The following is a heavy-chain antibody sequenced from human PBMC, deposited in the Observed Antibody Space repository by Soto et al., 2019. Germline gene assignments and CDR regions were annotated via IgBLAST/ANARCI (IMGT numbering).Heavy chain of an antibody. J-gene: IGHJ3*02. CDR1: VVSISTYY. CDR2: VYISGST. Sequence: SETLSLTCTFSVVSISTYYWNCIRQSAGKGLEWIGRVYISGSTNYHPSLKSRVAMSVDTSNNQFSLKVTSVTAADTAVYYCARGRSDGFDIWGQGTLVTVSS. V-gene: IGHV4-4*07. CDR3: ARGRSDGFDI.